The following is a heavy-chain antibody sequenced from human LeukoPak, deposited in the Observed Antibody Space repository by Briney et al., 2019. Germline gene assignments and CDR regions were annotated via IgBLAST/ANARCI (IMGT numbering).Heavy chain of an antibody. CDR1: GFTFSSYW. V-gene: IGHV3-7*01. J-gene: IGHJ6*02. Sequence: GGSLRLSCAASGFTFSSYWMSWVRQAPGKGLEWVANIKQDGSEKYYVDSVKGRFTISRDNAKNSLYLQMNSLRAEDTAVYYCARNSDYCSGGSCYLSRYYYYYGMDVWGQGTTVTVSS. CDR3: ARNSDYCSGGSCYLSRYYYYYGMDV. D-gene: IGHD2-15*01. CDR2: IKQDGSEK.